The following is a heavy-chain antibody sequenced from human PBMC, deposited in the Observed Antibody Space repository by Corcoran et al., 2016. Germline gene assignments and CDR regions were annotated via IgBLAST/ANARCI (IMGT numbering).Heavy chain of an antibody. CDR3: AATPGTSVRV. D-gene: IGHD1-26*01. Sequence: EVQLVESGGGLVQPGGSLRLSCAASGFTFSSYSMNWVRQAPGKGLEWVSYISSSSSTIYYADSVKGRFTISRDNAKNTLYLQMNSLRAEDTAVYYCAATPGTSVRVWGQGTTVTVSS. CDR1: GFTFSSYS. V-gene: IGHV3-48*04. J-gene: IGHJ6*02. CDR2: ISSSSSTI.